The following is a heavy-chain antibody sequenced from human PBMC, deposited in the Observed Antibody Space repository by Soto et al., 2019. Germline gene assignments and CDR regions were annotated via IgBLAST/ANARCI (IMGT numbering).Heavy chain of an antibody. CDR2: INPNSGGT. CDR3: ARDGHGMDV. CDR1: GYTFTGYY. Sequence: SVKLSSKASGYTFTGYYMHWVLQAPGQGLGWMEWINPNSGGTNYAQKFQGWVTMTRDTSISTAYRELSGLRSDDTAVYCCARDGHGMDVWGQGTTVTVSS. J-gene: IGHJ6*02. V-gene: IGHV1-2*04.